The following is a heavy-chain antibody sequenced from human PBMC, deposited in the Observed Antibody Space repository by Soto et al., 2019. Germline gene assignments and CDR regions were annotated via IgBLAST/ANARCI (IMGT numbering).Heavy chain of an antibody. J-gene: IGHJ4*02. D-gene: IGHD2-15*01. V-gene: IGHV3-33*01. Sequence: GGSLRLSCEASGFIFSNFAMHWVRQAPGKGLEWVSVIWYDGSNKYYADAVKVRFTMSIDNAKNTLYLQMNSLRAEDTAAYYCARDLEVALPSGYHLHXWGQGTLVTVSX. CDR2: IWYDGSNK. CDR1: GFIFSNFA. CDR3: ARDLEVALPSGYHLHX.